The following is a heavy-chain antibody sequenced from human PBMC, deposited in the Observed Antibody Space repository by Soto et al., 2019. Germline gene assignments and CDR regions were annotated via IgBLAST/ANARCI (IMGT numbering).Heavy chain of an antibody. CDR1: GGSISSSSYY. CDR2: IYYSGST. J-gene: IGHJ1*01. CDR3: ARLRSGSYYTPEYCQH. D-gene: IGHD1-26*01. V-gene: IGHV4-39*01. Sequence: SETLSLTCTVSGGSISSSSYYWGWIRQPPGKGLEWIGSIYYSGSTYYNPSLKSRVTISVDTSKNQFSLKLSSVTAADTAVYYCARLRSGSYYTPEYCQHWGQGTLVTVS.